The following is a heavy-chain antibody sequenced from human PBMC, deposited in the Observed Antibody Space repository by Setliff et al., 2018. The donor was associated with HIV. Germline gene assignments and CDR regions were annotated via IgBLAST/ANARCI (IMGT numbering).Heavy chain of an antibody. CDR1: GGSLRSYV. V-gene: IGHV1-69*10. CDR3: ATSTIAAAGASRADLDP. D-gene: IGHD6-13*01. CDR2: IIPMLGIT. Sequence: ASVKVSCKASGGSLRSYVINWARQAPGQGLEWMGGIIPMLGITNYAQNFQGRLAITADKSTTVSYMELSSLRSGDTAFYFCATSTIAAAGASRADLDPWGQGTLVTVSS. J-gene: IGHJ5*02.